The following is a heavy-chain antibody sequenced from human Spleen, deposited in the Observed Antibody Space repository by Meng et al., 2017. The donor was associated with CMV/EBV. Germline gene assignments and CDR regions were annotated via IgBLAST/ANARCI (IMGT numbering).Heavy chain of an antibody. D-gene: IGHD1-1*01. V-gene: IGHV4-59*01. Sequence: SETLSLTCTVSSGSISGYYWNWIRQPPGKGLEWIGNIYYTGSTNYNPSLKSRVTISVDTSKNQFSLKLSSVTAADTAVYYCARDNYNWNDGQSSVGVFDIWGQGTMVTVSS. CDR2: IYYTGST. CDR1: SGSISGYY. J-gene: IGHJ3*02. CDR3: ARDNYNWNDGQSSVGVFDI.